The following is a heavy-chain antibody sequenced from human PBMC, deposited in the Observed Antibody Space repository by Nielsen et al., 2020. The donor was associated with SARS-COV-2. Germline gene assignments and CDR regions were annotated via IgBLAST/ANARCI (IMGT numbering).Heavy chain of an antibody. CDR2: ISYDGSNE. CDR3: ARGSMVRGGTDYYYYGMDV. J-gene: IGHJ6*02. Sequence: WIRQPPGKGLEWVEVISYDGSNEYYADSVKGRFTISRDNSKNTLYLQMNSLRAEDTAVYYCARGSMVRGGTDYYYYGMDVWGQGTTVTVSS. D-gene: IGHD3-10*01. V-gene: IGHV3-30*04.